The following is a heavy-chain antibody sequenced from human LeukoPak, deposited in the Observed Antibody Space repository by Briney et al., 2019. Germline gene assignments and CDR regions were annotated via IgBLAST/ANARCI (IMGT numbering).Heavy chain of an antibody. CDR3: ARDARRSCSSTSCYMPNWFDP. CDR2: IIPIFGTA. D-gene: IGHD2-2*01. CDR1: GGTFSSYA. J-gene: IGHJ5*02. Sequence: GASVKVSCKASGGTFSSYAISWVRQAPGQGLEWMGGIIPIFGTANYAQKFQGRVTITTDESTSTAYMELSSLRSEDTAVYYCARDARRSCSSTSCYMPNWFDPWGQGTLVTVSS. V-gene: IGHV1-69*05.